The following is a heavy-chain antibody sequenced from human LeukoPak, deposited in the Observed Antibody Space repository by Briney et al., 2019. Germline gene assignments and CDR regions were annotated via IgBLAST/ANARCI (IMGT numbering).Heavy chain of an antibody. D-gene: IGHD6-25*01. J-gene: IGHJ6*02. CDR3: SKNMSG. V-gene: IGHV3-48*04. CDR1: GFSFGSYS. Sequence: PGGSLRLSCAASGFSFGSYSMSWVRQAPGKGLEWISFVGIISDTVYYADSVKGRFTISRDNAKNSLYLQMNSLRAEGTAVYYCSKNMSGWGQGTTVTVSS. CDR2: VGIISDTV.